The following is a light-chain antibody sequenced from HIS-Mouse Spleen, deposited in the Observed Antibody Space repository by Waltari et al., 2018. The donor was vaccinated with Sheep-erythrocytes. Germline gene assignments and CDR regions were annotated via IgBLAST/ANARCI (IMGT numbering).Light chain of an antibody. J-gene: IGLJ3*02. Sequence: QSALTQPASVSGSPGQSITISCTGTSSDVGGYNYVSWYQQHPGKAPKLMIYEVSNLPSGVSNRFSGSTSGNTASLTISGLQAEDEADYYCSSYTSSSTWVFGGGTKLTVL. CDR3: SSYTSSSTWV. V-gene: IGLV2-14*01. CDR1: SSDVGGYNY. CDR2: EVS.